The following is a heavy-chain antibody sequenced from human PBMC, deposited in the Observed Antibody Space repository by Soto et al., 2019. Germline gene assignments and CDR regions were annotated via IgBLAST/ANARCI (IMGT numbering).Heavy chain of an antibody. D-gene: IGHD1-26*01. V-gene: IGHV3-48*02. CDR1: GFTFSSYS. J-gene: IGHJ4*02. Sequence: EVQLVESGGGLVQPGGSLRLSCVASGFTFSSYSMNWVRQAPGKGLEWVSYISGNSRTIHYADSVRGRFTISRDNAKNSLYLQMSSLRDEDTAVYYGARDFAWAFDYWGQGTLLTVSP. CDR2: ISGNSRTI. CDR3: ARDFAWAFDY.